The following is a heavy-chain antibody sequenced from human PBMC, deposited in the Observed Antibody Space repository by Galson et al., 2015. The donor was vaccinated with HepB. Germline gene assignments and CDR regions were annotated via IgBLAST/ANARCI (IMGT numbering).Heavy chain of an antibody. J-gene: IGHJ3*02. CDR2: IKQDGSEK. Sequence: SLRLSCAASGFTFSSYWMSWVRQAPGKGLEWVANIKQDGSEKYYVDSVKGRFTISRDNAKNSLYLQMNSLRAEDTAVYYCAREGSSSWFDAFDIWGQGTMVTVSS. CDR1: GFTFSSYW. D-gene: IGHD6-13*01. V-gene: IGHV3-7*03. CDR3: AREGSSSWFDAFDI.